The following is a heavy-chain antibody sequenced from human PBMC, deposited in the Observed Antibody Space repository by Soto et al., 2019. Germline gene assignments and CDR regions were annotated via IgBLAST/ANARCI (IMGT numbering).Heavy chain of an antibody. CDR3: ARGGATPMVLTY. V-gene: IGHV4-34*01. D-gene: IGHD5-18*01. CDR2: INQSGRT. CDR1: GGSFSAYY. J-gene: IGHJ4*02. Sequence: SETLSLTCAVYGGSFSAYYWSWVRQPPGKGLEWLGEINQSGRTNYNPSLKSRVAIFLDKSKNQFSLMLNSVTAADTAVYYCARGGATPMVLTYWGQGTQVTVSS.